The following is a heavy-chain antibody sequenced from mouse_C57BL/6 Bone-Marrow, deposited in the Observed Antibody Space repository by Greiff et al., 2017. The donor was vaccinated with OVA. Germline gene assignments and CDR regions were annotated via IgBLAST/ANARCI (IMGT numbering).Heavy chain of an antibody. CDR2: IDPSDSYT. CDR1: GYTFTSYW. Sequence: QVQLQQPGAELVRPGTSVKLSCKASGYTFTSYWMHWVKQRPGQGLEWIGVIDPSDSYTNYNQKFKGKATLTVDTSSSPAYMQLSSLTSEDSAVYYCARVFYYFDYWGQGTTLTVSS. J-gene: IGHJ2*01. V-gene: IGHV1-59*01. CDR3: ARVFYYFDY.